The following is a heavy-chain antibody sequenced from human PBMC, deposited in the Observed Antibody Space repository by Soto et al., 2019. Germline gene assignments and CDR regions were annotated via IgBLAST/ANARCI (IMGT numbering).Heavy chain of an antibody. CDR1: GYSFSNSY. V-gene: IGHV1-46*03. CDR2: INPAGGST. D-gene: IGHD3-9*01. J-gene: IGHJ4*02. CDR3: ARVFGPYYEILTGLWGGHFDY. Sequence: QVQLVQSGAEEKQPGASVKVSCTASGYSFSNSYVVWGRQAPGQGLEWMGVINPAGGSTTYAQKFQDRVTMTRDTSTSTVYIELISLRSEDTAVFYCARVFGPYYEILTGLWGGHFDYWGQGPQVTVSS.